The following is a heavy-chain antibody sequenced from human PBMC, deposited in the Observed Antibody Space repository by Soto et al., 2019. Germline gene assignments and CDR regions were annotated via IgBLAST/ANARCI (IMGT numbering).Heavy chain of an antibody. CDR2: MHHSGRT. D-gene: IGHD6-6*01. CDR3: ARWVEVSLDYLDS. V-gene: IGHV4-31*11. J-gene: IGHJ4*02. CDR1: GAYMRNDYYY. Sequence: PSETLSLTCAVSGAYMRNDYYYWSWVRQKPGKDLEWIGHMHHSGRTHYNPSLKSRVAVSVDTSKNQFSLYLNSVTAADTAVYYCARWVEVSLDYLDSWGQG.